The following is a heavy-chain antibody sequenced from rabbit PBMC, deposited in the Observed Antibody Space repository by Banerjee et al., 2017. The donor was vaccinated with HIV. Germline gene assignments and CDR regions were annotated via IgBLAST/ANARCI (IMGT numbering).Heavy chain of an antibody. J-gene: IGHJ4*01. D-gene: IGHD6-1*01. Sequence: QSLEESGGDLVKPGASLTLTCTASGSSFSSSCWICWVRQDPGKGLEWIACIYTGISGNTYYASWAKGRFTISKTSSTTVTLQMTSLTAADTATYFCASGFYTYGYAGYAYATGMDYFNLWGPGTLVTVS. CDR1: GSSFSSSCW. V-gene: IGHV1S40*01. CDR3: ASGFYTYGYAGYAYATGMDYFNL. CDR2: IYTGISGNT.